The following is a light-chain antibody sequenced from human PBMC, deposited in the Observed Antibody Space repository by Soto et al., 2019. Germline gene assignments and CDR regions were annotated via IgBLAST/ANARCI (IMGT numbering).Light chain of an antibody. CDR3: SSFTSSRAYV. J-gene: IGLJ1*01. CDR2: DVN. Sequence: QSALTQPRSVSGSPGQSATISCTGTSSDVGGYNYVSWYRQHPGKAPKLMIYDVNKRPSGVPDRFSGSKSGNTASLTISGLQSEDEADYYCSSFTSSRAYVFGSGTKLTVL. V-gene: IGLV2-11*01. CDR1: SSDVGGYNY.